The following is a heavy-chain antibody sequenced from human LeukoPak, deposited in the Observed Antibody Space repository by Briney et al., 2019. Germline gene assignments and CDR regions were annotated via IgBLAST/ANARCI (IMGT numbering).Heavy chain of an antibody. CDR1: GYTFTSYY. J-gene: IGHJ5*02. D-gene: IGHD6-13*01. CDR2: FDPEDGET. V-gene: IGHV1-24*01. CDR3: ATAGLAAADNWFDP. Sequence: ASVKVSCKASGYTFTSYYMHWVRQAPGQGLEWMGGFDPEDGETIYAQKFQGRVTMTEDTSTDTAYMELSSLRSEDTAVYYCATAGLAAADNWFDPWGQGTLVTVSS.